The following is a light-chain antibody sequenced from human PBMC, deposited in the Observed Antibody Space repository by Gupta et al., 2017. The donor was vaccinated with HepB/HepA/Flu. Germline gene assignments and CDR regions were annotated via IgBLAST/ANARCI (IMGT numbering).Light chain of an antibody. CDR1: ESGSDW. J-gene: IGKJ1*01. CDR3: QYDQGYSWT. V-gene: IGKV1-5*03. Sequence: DIQMTHSPSTLSASVGDRVTITCRASESGSDWFAWFQQKRGTAPKVLISKASSAESWVASRFSGSASGTEITLTISILHPDDFVNYYCQYDQGYSWTFGQGTKVEIK. CDR2: KAS.